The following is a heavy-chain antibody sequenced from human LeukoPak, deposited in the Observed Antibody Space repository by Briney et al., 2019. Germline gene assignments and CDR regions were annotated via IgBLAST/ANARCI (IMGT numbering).Heavy chain of an antibody. CDR1: GFTYANYA. J-gene: IGHJ4*02. D-gene: IGHD3-22*01. CDR3: AKPLNPPRYYYDSSGYYYFGY. V-gene: IGHV3-23*01. CDR2: ITGTGGRGGI. Sequence: GGSLRLSCVASGFTYANYAMNWVRQAPGKRLEWVASITGTGGRGGIYYADSVKGRFTISRDNSKNTLYLQMNSLRAEDTAVYYCAKPLNPPRYYYDSSGYYYFGYWGQGTLVTVSS.